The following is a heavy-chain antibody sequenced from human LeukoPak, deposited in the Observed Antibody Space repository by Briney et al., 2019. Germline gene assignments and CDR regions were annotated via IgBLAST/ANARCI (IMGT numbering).Heavy chain of an antibody. CDR2: ICYSGST. J-gene: IGHJ4*02. CDR3: PRHISPRDGGWRLVVVYFAF. CDR1: GGCISRSSYY. D-gene: IGHD3-22*01. V-gene: IGHV4-39*01. Sequence: PSETLSLPCTVSGGCISRSSYYWGWIRQPPGKGLEWIGSICYSGSTYYNPSLKSRVTISVDTSKNQSSLKLSSVTAADTAVYYCPRHISPRDGGWRLVVVYFAFCGQGTLVTVSS.